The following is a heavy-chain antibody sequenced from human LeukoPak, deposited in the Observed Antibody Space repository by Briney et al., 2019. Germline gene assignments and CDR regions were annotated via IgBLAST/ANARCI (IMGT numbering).Heavy chain of an antibody. Sequence: GGSLRLSCAASVFTFSSYAMSWVRQARGKGLEGVSAISGSGGSTYYADSVKGRFTISRDNSKNTLYLQMNSLRAEDTAVYYCAKAPLLWFGESRFDYWGQGTLVTVSS. D-gene: IGHD3-10*01. V-gene: IGHV3-23*01. J-gene: IGHJ4*02. CDR3: AKAPLLWFGESRFDY. CDR1: VFTFSSYA. CDR2: ISGSGGST.